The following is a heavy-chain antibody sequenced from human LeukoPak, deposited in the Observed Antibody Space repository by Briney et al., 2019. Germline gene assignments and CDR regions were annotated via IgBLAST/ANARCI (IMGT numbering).Heavy chain of an antibody. V-gene: IGHV3-7*03. CDR3: ARWVLAAAGDAFDI. J-gene: IGHJ3*02. CDR1: GFTFNRYW. D-gene: IGHD6-13*01. Sequence: GGSLRLSCAASGFTFNRYWMSWVRQAPGKGLEWVANIKQDESEKYYVDSVKGRFTISRYNAKNSLYLQMNSLRAEDTAVYYCARWVLAAAGDAFDIWGQGTMVTVSS. CDR2: IKQDESEK.